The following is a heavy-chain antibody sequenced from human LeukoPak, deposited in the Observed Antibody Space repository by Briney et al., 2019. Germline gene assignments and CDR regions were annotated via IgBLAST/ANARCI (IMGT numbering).Heavy chain of an antibody. CDR2: ISGSGSII. D-gene: IGHD1-1*01. CDR1: GFTFINYG. J-gene: IGHJ4*02. Sequence: PGGSLRLSCAASGFTFINYGMKWVRQAPGKGLEWVSYISGSGSIIYYADSVKGRFTISRDDAKNSLYLQMNSLRAEDTAVYFCARYGTTFDYWGQGTLVTVSS. CDR3: ARYGTTFDY. V-gene: IGHV3-48*01.